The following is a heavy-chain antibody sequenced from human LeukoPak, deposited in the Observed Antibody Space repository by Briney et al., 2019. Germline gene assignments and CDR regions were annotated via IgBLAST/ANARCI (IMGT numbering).Heavy chain of an antibody. D-gene: IGHD4-23*01. CDR3: AKGIDYGGNSLS. CDR2: IWYDGSNK. V-gene: IGHV3-30*02. CDR1: GFTFSSYG. J-gene: IGHJ3*01. Sequence: GGSLRLSCAASGFTFSSYGMHWVRQAPGKGLEWVAVIWYDGSNKYYADSVKGRFTISRDNSKNTLYLQMNSLRAEDTAVYYCAKGIDYGGNSLSWGQGTMVTVSS.